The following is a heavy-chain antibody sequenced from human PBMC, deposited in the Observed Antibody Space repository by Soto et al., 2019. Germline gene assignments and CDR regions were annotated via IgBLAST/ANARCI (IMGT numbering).Heavy chain of an antibody. V-gene: IGHV1-69*08. CDR1: GGTFSSYT. J-gene: IGHJ3*02. CDR2: IIPILGIA. D-gene: IGHD6-13*01. Sequence: QVQLVQSGAEVKKPGSSVKVSCKASGGTFSSYTISWVRQAPGQGLEWMGRIIPILGIANYAQKFQGRVTITADKSSSTAYMELSSVRSEDTAVYYCAGDDGRAAAGFGAFDIWGQGTMVTVSS. CDR3: AGDDGRAAAGFGAFDI.